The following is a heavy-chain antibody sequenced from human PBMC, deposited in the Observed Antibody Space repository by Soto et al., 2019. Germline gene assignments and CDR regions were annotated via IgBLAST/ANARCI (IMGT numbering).Heavy chain of an antibody. CDR1: GFTFRSYG. CDR2: ISSSGSTI. V-gene: IGHV3-48*02. CDR3: AAEEDGDSDFGS. Sequence: EVQLVEAGGGLVQPGGSLRLSCAASGFTFRSYGMNWVRQAPGKGREWVSYISSSGSTIYYAESVRGRFSISRDHGKNSLYLDMDSLSDEDTAVYFCAAEEDGDSDFGSLGQGTLVTVSS. D-gene: IGHD4-17*01. J-gene: IGHJ4*02.